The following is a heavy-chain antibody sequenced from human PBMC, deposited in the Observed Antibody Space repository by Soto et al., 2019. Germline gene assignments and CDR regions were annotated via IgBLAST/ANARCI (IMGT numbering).Heavy chain of an antibody. CDR2: FDPEDGET. Sequence: ASVKVSCKVSGYTLTGLSMHWVRQTPGKGLEWMGGFDPEDGETIYAQKFLGRVTMTEDTSIDTAYMELSSLKSEDTAMYYCATNYGDGYDTHYGMDFWGQGTTVTVSS. J-gene: IGHJ6*02. CDR3: ATNYGDGYDTHYGMDF. V-gene: IGHV1-24*01. CDR1: GYTLTGLS. D-gene: IGHD3-22*01.